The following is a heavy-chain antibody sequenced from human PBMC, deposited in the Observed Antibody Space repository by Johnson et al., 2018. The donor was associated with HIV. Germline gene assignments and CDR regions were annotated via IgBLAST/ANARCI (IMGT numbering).Heavy chain of an antibody. D-gene: IGHD6-6*01. Sequence: VQLVESGGGVVLPGGSLRLSCAASGFTFSSYAMHWVRQAPGKGLEWLAIISYDGGDTWYADSVKGRFTVSRDNSKNTLYLQMNSLRAVDTAVYYCAKERQLVRAFDIWGQGTMVTVSS. CDR3: AKERQLVRAFDI. CDR1: GFTFSSYA. V-gene: IGHV3-30-3*01. J-gene: IGHJ3*02. CDR2: ISYDGGDT.